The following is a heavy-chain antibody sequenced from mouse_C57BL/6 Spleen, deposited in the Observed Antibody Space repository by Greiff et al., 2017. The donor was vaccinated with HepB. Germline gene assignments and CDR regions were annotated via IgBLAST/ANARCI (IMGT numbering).Heavy chain of an antibody. D-gene: IGHD1-1*01. CDR1: GYTFTDYN. J-gene: IGHJ1*03. CDR3: ATPYGSSFYWYFDV. CDR2: INPNNGGT. V-gene: IGHV1-22*01. Sequence: EVQLQESGPELVKPGASVKMSCKASGYTFTDYNMHWVKQSHGKSLEWIGYINPNNGGTSYNQKFKGKATLTVNKSSSTAYMELRSLTSEDSAVYYCATPYGSSFYWYFDVWGTGTTVTVSS.